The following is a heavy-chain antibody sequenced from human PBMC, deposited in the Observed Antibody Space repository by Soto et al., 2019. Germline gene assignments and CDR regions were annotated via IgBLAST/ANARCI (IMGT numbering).Heavy chain of an antibody. CDR3: LPPPTELEQDWFDP. CDR1: GFTFSSYG. J-gene: IGHJ5*02. Sequence: GGSLRLSCAASGFTFSSYGMHWVRQAPGKGLEWVAVISYDGSNTYYADSVKGRFTISRDNSKNTLYLQMNSLRAEDTAVYYCLPPPTELEQDWFDPWGQGTLVTVSS. CDR2: ISYDGSNT. V-gene: IGHV3-30*03. D-gene: IGHD1-1*01.